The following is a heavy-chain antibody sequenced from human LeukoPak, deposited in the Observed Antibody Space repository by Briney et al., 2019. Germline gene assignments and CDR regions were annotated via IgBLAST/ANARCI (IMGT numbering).Heavy chain of an antibody. Sequence: ASVKVSCKASGFIFTGYYIHWVRQAPGQGLEWMGWINPNSGGTNYAQKFQGRVTMTRDTSITTAYMDLSSLRSEDTAVYYCAMRNGSGSLYFDYWGQGTLVTVSS. CDR3: AMRNGSGSLYFDY. J-gene: IGHJ4*02. D-gene: IGHD3-10*01. CDR1: GFIFTGYY. CDR2: INPNSGGT. V-gene: IGHV1-2*02.